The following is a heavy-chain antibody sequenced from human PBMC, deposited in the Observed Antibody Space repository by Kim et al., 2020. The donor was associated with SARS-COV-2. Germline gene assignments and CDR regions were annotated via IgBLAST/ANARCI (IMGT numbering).Heavy chain of an antibody. Sequence: YAQKFQGRVTMTRDTSTSTVYMELSSLRSEDTAVYYCARYRAGTLLTLDYWGQGTLVTVSS. CDR3: ARYRAGTLLTLDY. V-gene: IGHV1-46*01. D-gene: IGHD1-1*01. J-gene: IGHJ4*02.